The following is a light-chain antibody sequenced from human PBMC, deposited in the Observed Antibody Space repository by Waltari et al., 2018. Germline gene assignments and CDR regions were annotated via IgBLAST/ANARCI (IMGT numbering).Light chain of an antibody. V-gene: IGLV2-14*03. CDR1: SSDVGAYSQ. CDR3: SSYRGSFTLV. CDR2: DVT. J-gene: IGLJ3*02. Sequence: QSALTQPASVSGSPGQSIPISCTGTSSDVGAYSQVYWYQQHPGKAPKLMIYDVTKRPSGVSNRFSGSKSGNTASLTISGLQAEDEADYYCSSYRGSFTLVFGGGTKVTVL.